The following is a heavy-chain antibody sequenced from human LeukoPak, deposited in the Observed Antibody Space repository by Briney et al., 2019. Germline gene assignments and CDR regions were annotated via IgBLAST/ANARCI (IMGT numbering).Heavy chain of an antibody. Sequence: ASVKVSCKASGDTFTGYYMHWVRQAPGQGLEWMGRINPNSGGTNYAQKFQGRVTMTRDTSISTAYMELSRLRSDDTAVYYCARVVDYDILTGYDYWGQGTLVTVSS. CDR1: GDTFTGYY. J-gene: IGHJ4*02. D-gene: IGHD3-9*01. V-gene: IGHV1-2*06. CDR2: INPNSGGT. CDR3: ARVVDYDILTGYDY.